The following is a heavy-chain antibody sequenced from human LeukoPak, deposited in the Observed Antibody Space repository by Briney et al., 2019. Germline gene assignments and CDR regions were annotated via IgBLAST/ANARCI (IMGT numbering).Heavy chain of an antibody. CDR1: GFTFSSYS. V-gene: IGHV3-21*01. CDR3: ARGVGHYMDV. J-gene: IGHJ6*03. CDR2: ISSSSYI. Sequence: GGSLRLSCAASGFTFSSYSMNWVRQAPGKGLEWVSSISSSSYIYYADSVKGRFTISRDNSKNTLYLQMNSLRAEDTAVYYCARGVGHYMDVWGKGTTVTVSS. D-gene: IGHD1-26*01.